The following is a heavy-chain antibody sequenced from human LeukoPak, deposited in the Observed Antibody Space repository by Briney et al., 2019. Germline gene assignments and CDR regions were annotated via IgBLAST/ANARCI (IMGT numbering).Heavy chain of an antibody. J-gene: IGHJ5*02. Sequence: VGSLRLSCAASGFTFSNNAMNWVRQAPGKGLEWVSSITSSSDYIYYADSVKGRFTISRDNAENSLHLQMNSLRADDTAVYYCAREFKSGYGMWAWGQGTLVTVSS. CDR1: GFTFSNNA. CDR2: ITSSSDYI. D-gene: IGHD5-18*01. CDR3: AREFKSGYGMWA. V-gene: IGHV3-21*01.